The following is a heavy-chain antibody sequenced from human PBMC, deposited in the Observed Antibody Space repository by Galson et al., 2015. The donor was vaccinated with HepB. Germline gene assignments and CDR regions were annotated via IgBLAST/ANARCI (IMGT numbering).Heavy chain of an antibody. J-gene: IGHJ4*02. D-gene: IGHD1-26*01. CDR3: AREMGARKHFDY. CDR1: GFTFSSYA. CDR2: ISYDGSNK. V-gene: IGHV3-30*04. Sequence: SLRLSCAASGFTFSSYAMHWVRQAPGKGLEWVAVISYDGSNKYYADSVKGRFTISRDNSKNTLYLQMNSLRAEDTAVYYCAREMGARKHFDYWGQGTLVTVSS.